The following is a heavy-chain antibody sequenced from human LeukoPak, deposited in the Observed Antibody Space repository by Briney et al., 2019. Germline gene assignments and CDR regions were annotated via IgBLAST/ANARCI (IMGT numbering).Heavy chain of an antibody. V-gene: IGHV4-34*01. J-gene: IGHJ4*02. CDR3: AREKQLVLDY. CDR2: INHSGST. D-gene: IGHD6-6*01. CDR1: GGSFSGYY. Sequence: SETLSLTCAVYGGSFSGYYWSWIRQPPGKGLEWIGEINHSGSTNYNPSLKSRVTISVDTSKNQFSLKLSSVTAADTAVYYCAREKQLVLDYWGQGTLVTASS.